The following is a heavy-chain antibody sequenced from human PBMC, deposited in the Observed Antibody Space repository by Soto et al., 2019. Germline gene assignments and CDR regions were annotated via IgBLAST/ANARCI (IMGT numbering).Heavy chain of an antibody. D-gene: IGHD3-9*01. CDR3: AKARHYDLLTAFGRDFDC. CDR2: ISGSGGTA. V-gene: IGHV3-23*01. CDR1: GFTLTTYA. Sequence: EVQLLESGGGSVQPGGSLRLSCAASGFTLTTYAMSWVRQAPGKGLEWVSSISGSGGTAYNVDSVKGRFTISRDNSKTTMYLQMNSLRAEDTALYYCAKARHYDLLTAFGRDFDCWGQGTPVTVSS. J-gene: IGHJ4*02.